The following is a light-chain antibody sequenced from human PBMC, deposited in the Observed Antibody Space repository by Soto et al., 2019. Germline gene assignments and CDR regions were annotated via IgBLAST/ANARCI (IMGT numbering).Light chain of an antibody. CDR3: QQSYSTVT. V-gene: IGKV1-39*01. Sequence: DIRMTQSPSSLSASVGDRVTITCRASQSISSYLNWYQQKPGKAPKLLIYAASSLQSGVPSRFSGSGSGTDFTLTISRLQPEDFATYYCQQSYSTVTFGQGTRLEIK. J-gene: IGKJ5*01. CDR1: QSISSY. CDR2: AAS.